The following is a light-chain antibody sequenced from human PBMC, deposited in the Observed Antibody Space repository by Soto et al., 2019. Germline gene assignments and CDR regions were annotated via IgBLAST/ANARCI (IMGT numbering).Light chain of an antibody. V-gene: IGKV1-39*01. CDR1: QHVDRY. Sequence: DIQMTQSPSSLSASVGDSVTITCRTSQHVDRYLSWYQQIPGRAPKLLIYSASSLVSGVPPRFRGSASGTEFTLSISSLQREDFATYFCLQSSNTQRAFGQG. J-gene: IGKJ5*01. CDR2: SAS. CDR3: LQSSNTQRA.